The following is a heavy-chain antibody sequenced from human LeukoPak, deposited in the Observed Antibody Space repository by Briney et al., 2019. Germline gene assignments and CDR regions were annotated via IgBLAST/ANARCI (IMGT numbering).Heavy chain of an antibody. CDR2: IYYTGST. Sequence: SETLSLTCTVSGGSISSFYWSWIRQPPGKTLEWIGYIYYTGSTNYNPSLNSPVTISIDTSKNQFSLKLNSVTAADTAVYYCATGDETSGWYSYWGRGTLVTVSS. J-gene: IGHJ4*02. D-gene: IGHD6-19*01. CDR3: ATGDETSGWYSY. CDR1: GGSISSFY. V-gene: IGHV4-59*08.